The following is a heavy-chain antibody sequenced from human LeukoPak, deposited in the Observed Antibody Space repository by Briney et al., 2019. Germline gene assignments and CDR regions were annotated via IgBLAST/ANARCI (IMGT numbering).Heavy chain of an antibody. CDR2: ISSSSSYI. J-gene: IGHJ6*04. Sequence: AGGSLRLSCAASGFTFSSYSMNWVRQAPGKGLEWVSSISSSSSYIYYADSVKGRFTISGDNAKNSLYLQMNSLRAEDTAVYYCAREGIAAAGTYYYYGMDVWGKGTTVTVSS. CDR1: GFTFSSYS. CDR3: AREGIAAAGTYYYYGMDV. V-gene: IGHV3-21*01. D-gene: IGHD6-13*01.